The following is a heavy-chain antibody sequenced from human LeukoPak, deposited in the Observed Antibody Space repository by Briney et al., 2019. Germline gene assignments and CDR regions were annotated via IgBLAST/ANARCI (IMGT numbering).Heavy chain of an antibody. CDR1: GFTFSSYS. D-gene: IGHD6-19*01. V-gene: IGHV3-21*01. J-gene: IGHJ4*02. Sequence: GGSLRLSCAASGFTFSSYSMNWVRQAPGKGLEWVSSISSSSSYIYHADSVKGRFTISRDNAKNSLYLQMNSLRAEDTAVYYCARDHVVSSGYDYWGQGTLVTVSS. CDR3: ARDHVVSSGYDY. CDR2: ISSSSSYI.